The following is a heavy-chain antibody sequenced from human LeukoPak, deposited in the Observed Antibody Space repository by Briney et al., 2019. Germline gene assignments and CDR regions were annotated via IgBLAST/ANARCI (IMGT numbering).Heavy chain of an antibody. V-gene: IGHV4-31*03. CDR2: IYYSGNT. CDR3: ARGIGSGWFN. CDR1: GGSISIGGYS. J-gene: IGHJ4*02. D-gene: IGHD6-19*01. Sequence: PSETLSLTCTVAGGSISIGGYSWAWIRQHPGKGLEWLGYIYYSGNTYYNPSLTSRLTISVDTPKNPFSLKPSSVTAPDTAVSYCARGIGSGWFNWGQGTLVTVSS.